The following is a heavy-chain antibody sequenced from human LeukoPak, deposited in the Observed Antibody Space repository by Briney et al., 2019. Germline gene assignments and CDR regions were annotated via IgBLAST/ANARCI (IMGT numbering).Heavy chain of an antibody. D-gene: IGHD3-10*01. CDR2: IFTSGST. Sequence: PSETLSLTCTVSGDSISSFYWTWIRQPAEQGLKWFGRIFTSGSTNYNPSLKSRVTMSVDTSKKQFSLKLSSVTAADTAVYYCARGGYYAKIDYWGQGTLVTVSS. CDR1: GDSISSFY. J-gene: IGHJ4*02. CDR3: ARGGYYAKIDY. V-gene: IGHV4-4*07.